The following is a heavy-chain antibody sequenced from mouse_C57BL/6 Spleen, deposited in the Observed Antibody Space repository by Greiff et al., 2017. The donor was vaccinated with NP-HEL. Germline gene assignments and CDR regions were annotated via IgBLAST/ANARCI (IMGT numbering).Heavy chain of an antibody. CDR3: ATYYSNFYWYFEV. Sequence: EVMLVESGGGLVKPGGSLKLSCAASGFTFSDYGMHWVRQAPEKGLEWVAYISSGSSTIYYADTVKGRFTISRDNAKNTLFLQMTSLRSEDTAMYYCATYYSNFYWYFEVWGTGTTVTVSS. CDR2: ISSGSSTI. CDR1: GFTFSDYG. V-gene: IGHV5-17*01. D-gene: IGHD2-5*01. J-gene: IGHJ1*03.